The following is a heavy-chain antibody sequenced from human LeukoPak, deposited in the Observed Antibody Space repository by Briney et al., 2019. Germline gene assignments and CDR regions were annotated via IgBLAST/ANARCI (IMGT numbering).Heavy chain of an antibody. V-gene: IGHV1-3*01. CDR1: GYTFTSYA. CDR2: INAGNGNT. CDR3: AREGGYSSGWSAPYYYYGMDV. J-gene: IGHJ6*02. D-gene: IGHD6-19*01. Sequence: ASVKVSCKASGYTFTSYAMHWVRQAPGQRLEWMGWINAGNGNTKYSQKFQGRVTITRDTSASTAYMELSSLRSEDTAVYYCAREGGYSSGWSAPYYYYGMDVWAKGPRSPSP.